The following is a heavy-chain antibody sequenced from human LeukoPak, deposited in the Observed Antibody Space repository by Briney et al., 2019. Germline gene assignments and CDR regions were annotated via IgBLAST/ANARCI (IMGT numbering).Heavy chain of an antibody. Sequence: GGSLRLSCAASGFTFSNSAMSWVRQAPGKGLEWVSTLSGSGITTYYADSVKGRFTISTDNSKNTLCLQMNSLRAEDTAVYYCAKGIYSSGWSYFDYWGHGTLVTVSS. CDR1: GFTFSNSA. D-gene: IGHD6-19*01. CDR2: LSGSGITT. CDR3: AKGIYSSGWSYFDY. J-gene: IGHJ4*01. V-gene: IGHV3-23*01.